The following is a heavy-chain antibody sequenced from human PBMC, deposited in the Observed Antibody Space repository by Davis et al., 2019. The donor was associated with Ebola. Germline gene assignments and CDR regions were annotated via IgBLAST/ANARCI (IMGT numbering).Heavy chain of an antibody. CDR1: GVSISRHY. V-gene: IGHV4-59*03. J-gene: IGHJ4*02. CDR3: SERGSSV. CDR2: IYYTGNA. Sequence: PSETLSLTCTVSGVSISRHYWSWIRQPPGQRLEWIGSIYYTGNAYYNSSLASRATISVDTSKNQFSLKLTSVTAADTAMYYCSERGSSVWGQGTLVTVSS. D-gene: IGHD3-10*01.